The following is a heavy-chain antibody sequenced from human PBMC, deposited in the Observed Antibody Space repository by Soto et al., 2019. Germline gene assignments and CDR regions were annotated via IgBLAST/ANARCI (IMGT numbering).Heavy chain of an antibody. D-gene: IGHD3-16*02. J-gene: IGHJ4*02. V-gene: IGHV3-7*03. CDR2: IKQDGSEK. CDR1: GFTFSNYW. CDR3: ARGRVDYIWGSYRDASHPLVY. Sequence: QLVESGGGVDQPGGSLRLSCAASGFTFSNYWMNWVRQAPGKGVEWVANIKQDGSEKNFVDSVKGRFTISRDNARKSLYLQMNSLRPEDTALYYCARGRVDYIWGSYRDASHPLVYWGQGTLVTVSS.